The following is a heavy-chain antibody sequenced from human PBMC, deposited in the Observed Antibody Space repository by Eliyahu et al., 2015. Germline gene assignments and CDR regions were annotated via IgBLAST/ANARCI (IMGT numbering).Heavy chain of an antibody. CDR3: ARRIPVHLDMIGCDH. V-gene: IGHV4-59*01. CDR1: GGSITNNY. Sequence: QVQLQESGPGLVNPSXXLSLTCTVSGGSITNNYWIWIRQPPGKGLEWIGYIHDEGSTNYNPSLKSRVTMSIDTSKKEFSMRLRAVTAADTAVYYCARRIPVHLDMIGCDHWGQGILVSVSS. CDR2: IHDEGST. D-gene: IGHD1-1*01. J-gene: IGHJ4*02.